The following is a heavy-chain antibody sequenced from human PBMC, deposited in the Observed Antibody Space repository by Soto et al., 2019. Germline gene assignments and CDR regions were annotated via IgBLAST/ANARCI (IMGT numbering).Heavy chain of an antibody. J-gene: IGHJ4*02. CDR3: ARDPTGTSEPQHFDY. CDR1: GYSFTDNW. CDR2: IYPGDSDT. D-gene: IGHD1-7*01. V-gene: IGHV5-51*01. Sequence: GESLKISCKGSGYSFTDNWIGWVRQTPGEGLEWMGIIYPGDSDTRYSPSFRGQVTISTDNSVRTAYLQWNSLRASDTAMYYCARDPTGTSEPQHFDYWGQGTPVTVYS.